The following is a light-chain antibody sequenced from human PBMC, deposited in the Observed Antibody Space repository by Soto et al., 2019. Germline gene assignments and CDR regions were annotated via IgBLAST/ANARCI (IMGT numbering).Light chain of an antibody. CDR3: QQYGS. CDR2: GAS. J-gene: IGKJ1*01. CDR1: QSVSSSY. V-gene: IGKV3-20*01. Sequence: EIVLTQSPGTLSLSPGERATLSCRASQSVSSSYLAWYQQKPGQAPRLLIYGASSRATGIPDRFSGSGSGTDFTLTISRLEPEDFAVYYWQQYGSFGQGPKVEIK.